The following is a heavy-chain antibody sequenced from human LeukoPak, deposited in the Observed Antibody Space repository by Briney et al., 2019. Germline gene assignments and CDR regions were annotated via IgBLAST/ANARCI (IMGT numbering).Heavy chain of an antibody. J-gene: IGHJ6*03. Sequence: SETLSLTCTVSGGSISSHYWTWIRQSPVKGLEWIGDISNSGSTSYNPSLKSRVIISIDTSKNQFSLKLSSVTAADTAVYYCGRDALVGYFSYYYMDVWGKGTTVTVSS. CDR1: GGSISSHY. CDR2: ISNSGST. CDR3: GRDALVGYFSYYYMDV. D-gene: IGHD2-15*01. V-gene: IGHV4-59*11.